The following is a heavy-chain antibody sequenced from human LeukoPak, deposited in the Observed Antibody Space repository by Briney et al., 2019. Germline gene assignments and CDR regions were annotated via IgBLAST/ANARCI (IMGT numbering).Heavy chain of an antibody. CDR2: IHYSGTA. Sequence: SETLSLTCTVSGGSISGYSWSWIRQPPGKGPEYIGYIHYSGTANYTPSLRSRVTISVDTSKNQFSLTLTSVTAGDTAVYYCARHLVSSLPTGLDYWGQGALVTVSS. CDR3: ARHLVSSLPTGLDY. V-gene: IGHV4-59*08. CDR1: GGSISGYS. J-gene: IGHJ4*02. D-gene: IGHD3-9*01.